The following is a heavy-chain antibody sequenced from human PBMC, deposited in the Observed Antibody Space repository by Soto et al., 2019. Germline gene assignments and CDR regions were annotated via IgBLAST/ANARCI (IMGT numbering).Heavy chain of an antibody. D-gene: IGHD2-15*01. J-gene: IGHJ4*02. CDR3: ATEFFDCSGGSCYRGSSYYFDY. CDR1: GYTLTELS. V-gene: IGHV1-24*01. CDR2: FDPEDGET. Sequence: ASVKVSGKVSGYTLTELSMHWVRQAPGKGLEWMGGFDPEDGETIYAQKFQGRVTMTEDTSTDTAYMELSSLRSEDTAVYYCATEFFDCSGGSCYRGSSYYFDYWGQGTLVTAPQ.